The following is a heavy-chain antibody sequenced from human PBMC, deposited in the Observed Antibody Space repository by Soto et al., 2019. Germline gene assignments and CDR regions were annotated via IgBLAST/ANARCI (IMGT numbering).Heavy chain of an antibody. D-gene: IGHD6-6*01. Sequence: SETLSLTCTVSGGSISSYYWSWIRQPPGKGLEWIGYIYYSGSTNYNPSLKSRVTISVDTSKNQFSLKLSSVTAADTAVYYCARGEPSHYYYYMDVWGKGTTVTVSS. CDR1: GGSISSYY. CDR2: IYYSGST. CDR3: ARGEPSHYYYYMDV. V-gene: IGHV4-59*01. J-gene: IGHJ6*03.